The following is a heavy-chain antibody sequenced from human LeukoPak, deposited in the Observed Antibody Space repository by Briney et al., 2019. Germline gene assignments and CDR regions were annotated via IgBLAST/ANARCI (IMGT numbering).Heavy chain of an antibody. V-gene: IGHV3-74*01. CDR2: INSDGSST. CDR1: GFTFSSYW. D-gene: IGHD2-15*01. J-gene: IGHJ4*02. CDR3: AREYRDIVVVVAAPFDY. Sequence: GGSLRLSCAASGFTFSSYWMHWVRQAPGKGLVWVSRINSDGSSTSYADSVKGRFTISRDNAKNTLYLQMNSLRAEDTAVYYCAREYRDIVVVVAAPFDYWGQGTLVTVSS.